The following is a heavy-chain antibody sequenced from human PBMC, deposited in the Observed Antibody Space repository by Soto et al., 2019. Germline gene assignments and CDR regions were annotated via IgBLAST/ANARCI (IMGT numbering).Heavy chain of an antibody. CDR3: ARGAPAADAFDI. J-gene: IGHJ3*02. V-gene: IGHV1-3*01. CDR2: INAGNGNT. Sequence: ASVKVSCKASGYTFTSYAMHWVRQAPGQRLEWMGWINAGNGNTKYSQKFQGRVTITRDTSASTAYMELSSPRSEDTAVYYCARGAPAADAFDIWGQGTMVTVSS. CDR1: GYTFTSYA.